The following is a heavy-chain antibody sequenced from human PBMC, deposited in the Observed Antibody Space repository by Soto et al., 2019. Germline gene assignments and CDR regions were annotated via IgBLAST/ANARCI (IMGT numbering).Heavy chain of an antibody. J-gene: IGHJ6*02. CDR3: ARVGTGTSMDV. Sequence: SETLSLTCTVSGGPFSSGGYYWSWIRQEPGKGLEWIGYIYNNGDTSYNPSLKSRVTIAADTSKTQFSLKLSSVTAADTAVYYCARVGTGTSMDVWGQGTTVTVSS. CDR1: GGPFSSGGYY. D-gene: IGHD1-1*01. V-gene: IGHV4-31*03. CDR2: IYNNGDT.